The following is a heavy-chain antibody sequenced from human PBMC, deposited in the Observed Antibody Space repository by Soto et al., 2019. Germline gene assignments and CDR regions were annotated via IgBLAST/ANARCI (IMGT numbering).Heavy chain of an antibody. CDR2: ISSSSSYI. J-gene: IGHJ4*02. D-gene: IGHD4-17*01. Sequence: EVQLVESGGGLVKPGGSLRLSCAASGFTFSSYSMNWVRQAPGKGLEWVSSISSSSSYIYYADSVKGRFTNSRDNAKNSLYLQMNSLRAEDTAVYYCARGGYGDYVCDYWGQGTLVTVSS. V-gene: IGHV3-21*01. CDR1: GFTFSSYS. CDR3: ARGGYGDYVCDY.